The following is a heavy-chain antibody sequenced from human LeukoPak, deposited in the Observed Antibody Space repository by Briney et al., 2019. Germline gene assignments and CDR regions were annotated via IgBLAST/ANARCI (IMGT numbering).Heavy chain of an antibody. Sequence: GASVKVSCKASGGTFSSYAISWVRQAPGQGLEWMGGIIPIFGTANYAQKFQGRVTMTEDTSTDTAYMELSSLRSEDTAVYYCATSVSRNPYSSGRYFDYWGQGTLVTVSS. CDR1: GGTFSSYA. D-gene: IGHD6-19*01. J-gene: IGHJ4*02. CDR2: IIPIFGTA. V-gene: IGHV1-69*06. CDR3: ATSVSRNPYSSGRYFDY.